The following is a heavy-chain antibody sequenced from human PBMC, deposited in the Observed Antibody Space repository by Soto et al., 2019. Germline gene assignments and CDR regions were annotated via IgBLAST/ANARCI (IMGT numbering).Heavy chain of an antibody. Sequence: GGSLRLSCAASGFTFSGYSMHWVRQAPGKGPEYVSAIRKNGDGTFYAKSVEGRFTISRDNSKRTLYLQMGSLRADDMGVYYCVTRIAVTVGYDFWGQGTLVTVSS. CDR2: IRKNGDGT. CDR1: GFTFSGYS. J-gene: IGHJ4*02. D-gene: IGHD6-19*01. V-gene: IGHV3-64*01. CDR3: VTRIAVTVGYDF.